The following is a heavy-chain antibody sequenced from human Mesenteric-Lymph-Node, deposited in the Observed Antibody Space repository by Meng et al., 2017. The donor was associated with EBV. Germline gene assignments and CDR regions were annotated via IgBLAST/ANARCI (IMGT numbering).Heavy chain of an antibody. CDR3: ASGLLHTSMPY. D-gene: IGHD2/OR15-2a*01. CDR2: IYSSGIT. Sequence: QGQLKESGPGLVKHSQTLSLTCNVSSGAMNNDASYWTWVRQSPEKGLEWIGYIYSSGITYYNPSLKSRVSISTDTSINQFSLKLTSVTAADTAVYYCASGLLHTSMPYWGQGILVTVSS. V-gene: IGHV4-30-4*01. J-gene: IGHJ4*02. CDR1: SGAMNNDASY.